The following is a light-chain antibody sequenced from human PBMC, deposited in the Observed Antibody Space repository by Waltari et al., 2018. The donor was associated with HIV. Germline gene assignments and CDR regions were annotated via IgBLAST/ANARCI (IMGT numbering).Light chain of an antibody. V-gene: IGLV2-14*01. J-gene: IGLJ2*01. CDR2: EVT. CDR1: SSDVGNYNY. CDR3: SSFRSTTTSIL. Sequence: QAALTQPASVSGSPGQSITISCPGTSSDVGNYNYVCWYQQHPGKAPKLLMDEVTIRPSGVSDRFSGSKSGNTASLTISVLQAEDEADYYCSSFRSTTTSILFGGGTKLTVL.